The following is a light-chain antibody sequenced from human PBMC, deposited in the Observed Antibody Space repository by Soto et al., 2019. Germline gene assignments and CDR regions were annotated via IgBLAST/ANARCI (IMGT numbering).Light chain of an antibody. CDR3: SSYTSSSML. Sequence: QSALTQPASVSGSPGQSITISCTGTSSDVGGYNYVSWYQQHPGKAPKLMIYEVSNRPSGVSNRFSGSKSGNTASLTISGLQAEDEADYYCSSYTSSSMLFGGRTKLTVL. CDR2: EVS. J-gene: IGLJ2*01. CDR1: SSDVGGYNY. V-gene: IGLV2-14*01.